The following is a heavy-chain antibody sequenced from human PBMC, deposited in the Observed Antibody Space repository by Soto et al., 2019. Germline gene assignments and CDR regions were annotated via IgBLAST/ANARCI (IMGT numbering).Heavy chain of an antibody. CDR3: ARRGSGWFFDY. CDR2: MHYSGST. CDR1: GGSISSSGYY. Sequence: QLQLQESGPGLVKPSETLSLICTVSGGSISSSGYYWGWIRQPPGKGLEWIGSMHYSGSTYYNPSLKSRVTISRDTSNNQFSLTLNSVTASDTAVYYCARRGSGWFFDYWGQGTLVTVSS. V-gene: IGHV4-39*01. J-gene: IGHJ4*02. D-gene: IGHD6-19*01.